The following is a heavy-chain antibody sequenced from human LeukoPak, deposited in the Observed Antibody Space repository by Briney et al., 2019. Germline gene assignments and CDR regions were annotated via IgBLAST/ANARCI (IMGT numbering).Heavy chain of an antibody. J-gene: IGHJ3*02. Sequence: SVKVSCKASGGTFSSYAISWVRQAPGQGLEWMGRIIPIFGTANYAQKFQGRVTITTDESTSTAYMELSSLRSEDTAVYYCATGYSSSWNAFDIWGQGTMVTVSS. D-gene: IGHD6-13*01. CDR2: IIPIFGTA. CDR3: ATGYSSSWNAFDI. CDR1: GGTFSSYA. V-gene: IGHV1-69*05.